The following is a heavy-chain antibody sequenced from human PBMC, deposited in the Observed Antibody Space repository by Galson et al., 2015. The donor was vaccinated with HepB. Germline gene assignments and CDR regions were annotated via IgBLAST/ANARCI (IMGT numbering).Heavy chain of an antibody. V-gene: IGHV3-30*18. J-gene: IGHJ4*02. D-gene: IGHD3-10*01. Sequence: SLRLSCAASGFVFSSFGLHWARQAPGKGLEWVTFISYDGSYKNYAGSVKGRFTISRDNSKNTLYLQMNSLRAEDTAVYYCAKDREITMVRGVMMNYWGQGTLVTVSS. CDR3: AKDREITMVRGVMMNY. CDR2: ISYDGSYK. CDR1: GFVFSSFG.